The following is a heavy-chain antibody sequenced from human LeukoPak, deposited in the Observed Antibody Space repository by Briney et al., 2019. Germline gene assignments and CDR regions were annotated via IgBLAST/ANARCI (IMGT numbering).Heavy chain of an antibody. J-gene: IGHJ3*02. CDR2: IYYSGNT. D-gene: IGHD1-26*01. CDR3: ARYSGSHYAFDI. CDR1: GGAISDSNYY. V-gene: IGHV4-39*01. Sequence: PSETLSLTSTVSGGAISDSNYYWGWIRQPPGEGLEWIGNIYYSGNTFYNPSLKSRVTISVDTSKNQFSLKLSSVTAADTSLYYCARYSGSHYAFDIWGQGTMVTVSS.